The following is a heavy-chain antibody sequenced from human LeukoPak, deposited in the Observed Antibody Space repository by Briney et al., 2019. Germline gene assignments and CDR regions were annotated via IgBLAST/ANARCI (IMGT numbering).Heavy chain of an antibody. CDR2: INSDGSTT. J-gene: IGHJ3*02. V-gene: IGHV3-74*01. D-gene: IGHD3-22*01. CDR1: GFTFSRDW. CDR3: ARSQWLPDDAFDI. Sequence: GGSLRLSCAASGFTFSRDWMHWVRQAPGKGLVWVSRINSDGSTTNYADSVKGRFTISRDNAKNSLYLQMNSLRAEDTAVYYCARSQWLPDDAFDIWGQGTMVTVSS.